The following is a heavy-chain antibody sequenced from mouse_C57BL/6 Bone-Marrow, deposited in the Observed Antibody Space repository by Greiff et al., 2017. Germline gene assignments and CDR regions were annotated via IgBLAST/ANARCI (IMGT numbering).Heavy chain of an antibody. CDR3: VRNEGYAMDY. CDR2: IRSKSNNYAT. J-gene: IGHJ4*01. V-gene: IGHV10-1*01. Sequence: EADGGLVQPKGSLKLSCAASGFSFNTYAMNWVRQAPGKGLEWVARIRSKSNNYATYYADSVKDRFTISRDDSESMLYLQMNNLKTEDTAMYYCVRNEGYAMDYWGQGTSVTVSS. CDR1: GFSFNTYA.